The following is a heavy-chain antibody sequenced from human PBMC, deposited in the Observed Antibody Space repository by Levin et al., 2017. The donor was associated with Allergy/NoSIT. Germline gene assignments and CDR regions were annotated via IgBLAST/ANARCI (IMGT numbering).Heavy chain of an antibody. CDR3: ARDNIGLPDAFDI. V-gene: IGHV3-9*01. CDR1: GFTFDDYA. CDR2: ISWNSGSI. J-gene: IGHJ3*02. D-gene: IGHD3-10*01. Sequence: GGSLRLSCAASGFTFDDYAMHWVRQAPGKGLEWVSGISWNSGSIGYADSVKGRFTISSDNAKNSQYMQMNSVRTEETALYYCARDNIGLPDAFDIWGQGTMVIVSS.